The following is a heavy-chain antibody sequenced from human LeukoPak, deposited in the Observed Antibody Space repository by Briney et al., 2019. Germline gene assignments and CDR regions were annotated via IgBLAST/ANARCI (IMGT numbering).Heavy chain of an antibody. Sequence: SETLSLTCAVYGGSFSGYYWSWIRQPPGKGLEWIGEINHSGSTNYNPSLKSRVTISVDTSKNQFSLKLSSVTAADTAVYYCARVLGPQLRSLGAFDIWGQGTMVTVSA. CDR2: INHSGST. CDR3: ARVLGPQLRSLGAFDI. CDR1: GGSFSGYY. D-gene: IGHD3-3*01. V-gene: IGHV4-34*01. J-gene: IGHJ3*02.